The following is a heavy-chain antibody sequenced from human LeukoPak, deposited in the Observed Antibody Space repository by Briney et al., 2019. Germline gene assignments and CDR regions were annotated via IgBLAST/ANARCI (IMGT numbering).Heavy chain of an antibody. CDR1: GYTLTELS. D-gene: IGHD4-17*01. V-gene: IGHV1-24*01. CDR2: FDPEDGET. CDR3: TYLTTVITHEFDP. Sequence: VASVKVSCKVSGYTLTELSMHWVRQAPGKGLEWMGGFDPEDGETIYAQKFQGRVTMTEDTSTDAAYMELSSLRSEDTAVYYCTYLTTVITHEFDPWGQGTLVTVSS. J-gene: IGHJ5*02.